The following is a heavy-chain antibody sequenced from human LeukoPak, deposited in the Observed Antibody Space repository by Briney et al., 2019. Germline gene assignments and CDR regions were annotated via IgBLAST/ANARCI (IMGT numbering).Heavy chain of an antibody. Sequence: TSETLSLTCVVSDGAIRSGTFYWNSIRQHPGRGLEWIGHIYYSGTTYYNPSLASRVSISVDTARNQFSLNLNSLTPADTAIYYCARQILDSRGYYSDFWGQGILVTVSS. CDR2: IYYSGTT. V-gene: IGHV4-31*11. J-gene: IGHJ4*02. CDR3: ARQILDSRGYYSDF. D-gene: IGHD3-22*01. CDR1: DGAIRSGTFY.